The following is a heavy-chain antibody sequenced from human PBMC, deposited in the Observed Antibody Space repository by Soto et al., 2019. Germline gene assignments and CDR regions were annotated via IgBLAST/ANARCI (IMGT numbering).Heavy chain of an antibody. CDR1: GFTFSSYA. V-gene: IGHV3-23*01. CDR2: ISGSGGST. Sequence: GGSLRLSCAASGFTFSSYAMSWVRQAPGKGLEWVSAISGSGGSTYYADSVKGRFTISRDNSKNTLYLQMNSLRAEDTAVYYCAKDPLGIVATGRLPTNWFDPWGQGTLVTVSS. CDR3: AKDPLGIVATGRLPTNWFDP. J-gene: IGHJ5*02. D-gene: IGHD5-12*01.